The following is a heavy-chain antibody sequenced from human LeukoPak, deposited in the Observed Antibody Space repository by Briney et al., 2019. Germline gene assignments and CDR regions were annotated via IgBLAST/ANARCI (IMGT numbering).Heavy chain of an antibody. D-gene: IGHD2-2*01. J-gene: IGHJ5*02. CDR3: ARLTVPLRFSL. CDR1: GGSISSYY. Sequence: SETLSLTCTVSGGSISSYYWSWVRQPPGKGLEWVGYIYYSGSTNYNPSLKSRVTISVDTSKNQISLKLNSVSAADTAVYYCARLTVPLRFSLWGQGTLVTVSS. V-gene: IGHV4-59*01. CDR2: IYYSGST.